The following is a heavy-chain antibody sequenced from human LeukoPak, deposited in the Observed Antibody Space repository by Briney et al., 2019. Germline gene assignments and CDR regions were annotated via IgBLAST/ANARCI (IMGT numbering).Heavy chain of an antibody. Sequence: ASVKVSCKASGYTFTGYYMHWVRRAPGQGLEWMGWINPNSGGTNYAQKFQGRVTMTRDTSISTAYMELSRLRSDDTAVYYCARDILDSSGYYYASPWGQGTLVTVSS. CDR2: INPNSGGT. D-gene: IGHD3-22*01. CDR3: ARDILDSSGYYYASP. V-gene: IGHV1-2*02. J-gene: IGHJ5*02. CDR1: GYTFTGYY.